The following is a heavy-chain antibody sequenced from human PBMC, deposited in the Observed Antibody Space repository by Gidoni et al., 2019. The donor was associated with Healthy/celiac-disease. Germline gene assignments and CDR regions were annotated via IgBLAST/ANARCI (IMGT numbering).Heavy chain of an antibody. CDR2: INAGNGNT. D-gene: IGHD2-15*01. J-gene: IGHJ6*02. V-gene: IGHV1-3*01. Sequence: QVQLVQTGAEVKTPGASVKVSCKASGYTFTRYAMHWVRQAPGQRLEWMGWINAGNGNTKYSQKFQGRVTITRDTSASTAYMELSSLRSEDTAVYYCARDREDIVVVVAAKYGMDVWGQGTTVTVSS. CDR1: GYTFTRYA. CDR3: ARDREDIVVVVAAKYGMDV.